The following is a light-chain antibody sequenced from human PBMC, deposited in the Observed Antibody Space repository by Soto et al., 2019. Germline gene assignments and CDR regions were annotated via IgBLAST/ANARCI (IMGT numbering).Light chain of an antibody. CDR3: QQYNNWPWT. CDR1: QSVSSN. J-gene: IGKJ1*01. CDR2: DAS. V-gene: IGKV3-15*01. Sequence: EIVMTQSPATLSVSLGERATLSCRASQSVSSNLAWYQLKPGQAPRLLIYDASTRATSFPARFSGSGSGTDFTLTISSLQSEDFAVYYCQQYNNWPWTFGQGTKV.